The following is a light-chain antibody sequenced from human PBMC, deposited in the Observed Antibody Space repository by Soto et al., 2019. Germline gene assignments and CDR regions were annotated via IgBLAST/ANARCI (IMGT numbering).Light chain of an antibody. V-gene: IGKV3-20*01. J-gene: IGKJ5*01. Sequence: EIVLTQSPGTLSLSPGERATLSCRASQSVSSSYLAWYQQKPGQAPRLLIYGASSRATGIPDRFSGSGSRTDFTLTISRLEPEDFAVYYCQQYGSSRITFGQGTRLEIK. CDR3: QQYGSSRIT. CDR1: QSVSSSY. CDR2: GAS.